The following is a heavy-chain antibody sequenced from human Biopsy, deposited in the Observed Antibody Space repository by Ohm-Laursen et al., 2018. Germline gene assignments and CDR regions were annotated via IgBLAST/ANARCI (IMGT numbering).Heavy chain of an antibody. V-gene: IGHV4-34*01. CDR2: INHSGRT. J-gene: IGHJ6*02. CDR1: GESFNGYY. D-gene: IGHD3-22*01. Sequence: TLSLTCSVYGESFNGYYWSWIRQTPGKGLEWIGEINHSGRTNYNPSLKSRVTISVDTSKNHFPLKVSSVTAADTAVYYCVRGVDYYDPYHYYALDVWGQGTTVTVSS. CDR3: VRGVDYYDPYHYYALDV.